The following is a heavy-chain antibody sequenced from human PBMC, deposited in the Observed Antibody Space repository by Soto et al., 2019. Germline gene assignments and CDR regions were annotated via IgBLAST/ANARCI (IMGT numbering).Heavy chain of an antibody. CDR3: ARRYGGNFDY. CDR2: IYYSGST. D-gene: IGHD3-16*01. V-gene: IGHV4-59*01. Sequence: QVQLQESGPGLVKPSETLSLTCSVSGGSISSYYWSWIRQPPGKGLEWIGYIYYSGSTNYNPSLXSXVXITXDTSKNQFSLKLSSVTAADTAVYYCARRYGGNFDYWGQGTLVTVSS. CDR1: GGSISSYY. J-gene: IGHJ4*02.